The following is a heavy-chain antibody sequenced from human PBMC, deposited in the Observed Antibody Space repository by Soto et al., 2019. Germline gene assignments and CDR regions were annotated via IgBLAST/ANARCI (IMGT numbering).Heavy chain of an antibody. Sequence: PGGSLRLSCAASGFTFSSYAMSWVRQAPGKGLEWVSAISGSGGSTYYADSVKGRFTISRDNSKNTLYLQMNSLRAEDTAVYYCAKDLYYYGAGNWFDPWGQGTLVTVSS. D-gene: IGHD3-10*01. CDR1: GFTFSSYA. J-gene: IGHJ5*02. V-gene: IGHV3-23*01. CDR3: AKDLYYYGAGNWFDP. CDR2: ISGSGGST.